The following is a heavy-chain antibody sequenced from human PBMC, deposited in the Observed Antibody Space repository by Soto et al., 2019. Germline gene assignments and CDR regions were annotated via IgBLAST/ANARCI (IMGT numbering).Heavy chain of an antibody. CDR1: GFTFSNYA. Sequence: EVQLLESGGGLVQPGGSLRLSCAASGFTFSNYAMSWVRQAPGKGLEWVSGISGGGGSSYYADSVKGRFTISRDNSKNTLYLQMHSLRAEDTAVDYCAHNCGVDCHSVFFYWGQGTLVIVSS. J-gene: IGHJ4*02. CDR2: ISGGGGSS. D-gene: IGHD2-21*02. V-gene: IGHV3-23*01. CDR3: AHNCGVDCHSVFFY.